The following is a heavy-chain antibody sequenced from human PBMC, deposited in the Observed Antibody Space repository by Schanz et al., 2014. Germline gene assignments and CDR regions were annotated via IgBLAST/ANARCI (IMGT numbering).Heavy chain of an antibody. CDR2: ISPNSGDT. CDR1: GRTFIVYH. V-gene: IGHV1-2*06. D-gene: IGHD3-3*01. J-gene: IGHJ5*02. CDR3: ARGNTIFGVVILGWLDP. Sequence: QVQLVQSGAAVKKPGASMKVSCKASGRTFIVYHVLHWVRQAPGQGLEWMGRISPNSGDTHSAQKFQGRVTITADKSTSTVYMELSSLRSEDTAIYYCARGNTIFGVVILGWLDPWGQGTLVTVSS.